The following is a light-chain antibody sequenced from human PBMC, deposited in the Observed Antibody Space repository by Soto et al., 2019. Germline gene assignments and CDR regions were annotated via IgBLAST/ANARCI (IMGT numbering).Light chain of an antibody. V-gene: IGLV1-40*01. CDR1: SSNIGAGYA. J-gene: IGLJ1*01. CDR3: KSHDNSLSGFYV. CDR2: DNT. Sequence: QSVLTQPPSVSGAPGQRVTISCTGSSSNIGAGYAVHWYQQLPGTGPKLLIYDNTIRPSGVPDRFSGSRSGTSASLAITGLQAEDEAHYYCKSHDNSLSGFYVFGTGTKVTVL.